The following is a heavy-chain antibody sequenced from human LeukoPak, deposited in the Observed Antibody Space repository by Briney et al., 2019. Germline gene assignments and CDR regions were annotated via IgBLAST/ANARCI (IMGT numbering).Heavy chain of an antibody. CDR1: GFTFTNYA. V-gene: IGHV3-23*01. D-gene: IGHD6-19*01. Sequence: GGSLRLSCAASGFTFTNYAMRWVRQPPGKGLDWVSTISGGGDSTYYAESVKGRFTTSRDNSKNTVYLQMNSLRAKDTALYYCAKEGASTSGWYVADRGQGTLVTVSS. J-gene: IGHJ4*02. CDR2: ISGGGDST. CDR3: AKEGASTSGWYVAD.